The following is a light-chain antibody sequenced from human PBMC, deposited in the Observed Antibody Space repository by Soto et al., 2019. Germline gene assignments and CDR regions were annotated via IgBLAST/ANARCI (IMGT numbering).Light chain of an antibody. J-gene: IGLJ1*01. CDR1: SSDVGSYNV. CDR3: CSYACSSSAYV. Sequence: QSALTQPASVSGSPGQSITISCTGTSSDVGSYNVVSLYQQHPGNAPKLLIYEVSKLPSGVSDRFAVSKSCNTSSLTISGPRAEEEAEYNCCSYACSSSAYVFGAGTKVTVL. V-gene: IGLV2-23*02. CDR2: EVS.